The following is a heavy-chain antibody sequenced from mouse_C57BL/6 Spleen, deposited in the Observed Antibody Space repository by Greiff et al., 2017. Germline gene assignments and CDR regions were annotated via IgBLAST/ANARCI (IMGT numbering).Heavy chain of an antibody. D-gene: IGHD1-1*01. CDR1: GYSITSGYY. Sequence: EVQLQQSGPGLVKPSQSLSLTCSVTGYSITSGYYWNWIRQFPGNKLEWMGYISYDGSNNYNPSLKNRISITRDTSKNQFFLKLNSVTTEDTATYYCASPHYYGSSLGYFDVWGTGTTVTVSS. CDR2: ISYDGSN. V-gene: IGHV3-6*01. J-gene: IGHJ1*03. CDR3: ASPHYYGSSLGYFDV.